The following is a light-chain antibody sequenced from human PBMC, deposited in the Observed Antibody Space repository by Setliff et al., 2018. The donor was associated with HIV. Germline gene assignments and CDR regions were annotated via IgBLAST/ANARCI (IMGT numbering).Light chain of an antibody. Sequence: QSALAQPASVSGAPGQSMTISCTGASNDVGSYNYVSWYQQNPGKAPKLMIYDVTNRPSGVSDRFSGSKSGNTASLTISXLQAXDEADYYCSSYGKSPYVFXTGTKVTVL. CDR1: SNDVGSYNY. J-gene: IGLJ1*01. CDR3: SSYGKSPYV. V-gene: IGLV2-14*03. CDR2: DVT.